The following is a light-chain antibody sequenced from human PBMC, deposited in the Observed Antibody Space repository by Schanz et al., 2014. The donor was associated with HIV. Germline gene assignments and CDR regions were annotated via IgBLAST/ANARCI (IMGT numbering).Light chain of an antibody. J-gene: IGLJ2*01. CDR2: DVS. CDR1: SSDVGGYNY. Sequence: QSALTQPASVSGSPGQSITISCTGTSSDVGGYNYVSWYQQHPGIAPKLMIYDVSNRPSGVSNRFSGSKSGNTASLTISGLQAEDEADYYCCLYVGSSTLVFGGGTKVTVL. V-gene: IGLV2-14*03. CDR3: CLYVGSSTLV.